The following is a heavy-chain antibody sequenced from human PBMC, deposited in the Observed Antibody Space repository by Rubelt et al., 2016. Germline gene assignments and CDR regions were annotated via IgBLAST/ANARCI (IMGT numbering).Heavy chain of an antibody. V-gene: IGHV3-7*01. CDR3: AKVGRGSYYPHWYFDL. CDR1: GFTFSSYA. CDR2: IKQDGSEK. Sequence: VQLVESGGGVVQPGRSLRLSCAASGFTFSSYAMHWVRQAPGKGLEWVANIKQDGSEKYYVDSVKGRFTISRDNAKNSLYLQMNSLRAEDTAVYYCAKVGRGSYYPHWYFDLWGRGTLVTVSS. D-gene: IGHD1-26*01. J-gene: IGHJ2*01.